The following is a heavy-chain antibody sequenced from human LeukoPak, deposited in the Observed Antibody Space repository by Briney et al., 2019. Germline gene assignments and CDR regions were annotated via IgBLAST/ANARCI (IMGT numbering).Heavy chain of an antibody. D-gene: IGHD4-11*01. V-gene: IGHV3-33*03. CDR1: GFTYNHYG. CDR3: AKDAQRDVDYSNSLEY. Sequence: PGGSLRLSCAASGFTYNHYGMHWVRHAPGKGLEWVAVIWSDGTEKYYADAVKGRFTVSRDDSRNTLYLKMNSVGGEDMAFYYCAKDAQRDVDYSNSLEYWGQGTLVVVSS. CDR2: IWSDGTEK. J-gene: IGHJ4*02.